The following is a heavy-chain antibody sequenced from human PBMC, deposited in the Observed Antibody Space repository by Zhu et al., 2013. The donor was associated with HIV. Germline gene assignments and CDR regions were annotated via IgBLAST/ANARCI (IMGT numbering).Heavy chain of an antibody. V-gene: IGHV1-2*02. CDR2: INPNSGGT. CDR1: GYTFTGYY. J-gene: IGHJ5*02. D-gene: IGHD3-10*01. CDR3: ARGCKVRGVTRNWFDP. Sequence: QVQLVQSGAEVKKPGASVKVSCKASGYTFTGYYMHWVRQAPGQGLEWMGWINPNSGGTNYAQKFQGRVTMTRDTSISTAYMELSRLRSDDTAVYYCARGCKVRGVTRNWFDPWGQGTLVTVSS.